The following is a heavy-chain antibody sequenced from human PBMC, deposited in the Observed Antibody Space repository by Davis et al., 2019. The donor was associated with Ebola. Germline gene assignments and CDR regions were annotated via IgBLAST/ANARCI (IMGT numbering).Heavy chain of an antibody. D-gene: IGHD5-18*01. CDR2: INSDGSST. J-gene: IGHJ6*02. CDR1: GFTFSSYW. V-gene: IGHV3-74*01. CDR3: ARDSIGYSYGYTRYGMDV. Sequence: HTGGSLRLSCAASGFTFSSYWMHWVRQAPGKGLVWVSRINSDGSSTSYADSVKGRFTISRDNSKNTLYLQMGSLRAEDMAVYYCARDSIGYSYGYTRYGMDVWGQGTTVTVSS.